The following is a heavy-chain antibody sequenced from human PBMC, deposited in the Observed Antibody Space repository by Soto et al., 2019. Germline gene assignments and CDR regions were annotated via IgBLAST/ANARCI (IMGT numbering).Heavy chain of an antibody. V-gene: IGHV1-2*02. CDR3: ARGGPYYDFWSGYLNYYYYYGMDV. CDR1: GYTFTGYY. D-gene: IGHD3-3*01. Sequence: GASVKVSCKASGYTFTGYYMHWVRQAPGQGLEWMGWINPNSGGTNYAQKFQGRVTMTRDTSISTAYMELSRLRSDDTAVYYCARGGPYYDFWSGYLNYYYYYGMDVWGQGTTVTVSS. J-gene: IGHJ6*02. CDR2: INPNSGGT.